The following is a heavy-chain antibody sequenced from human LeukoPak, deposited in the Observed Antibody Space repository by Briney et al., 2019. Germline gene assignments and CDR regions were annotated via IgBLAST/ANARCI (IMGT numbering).Heavy chain of an antibody. CDR3: ARNDIVVVPAAQGNWFDP. CDR1: GGTFSSYA. Sequence: ASVKVSCKASGGTFSSYAISWVRQAPGQGLEWMGRIIPILGIANYAQKFQGRVTITADKSTSTAYMELSSLRSEDTAVYYCARNDIVVVPAAQGNWFDPWGQGTLVTVSS. D-gene: IGHD2-2*01. J-gene: IGHJ5*02. V-gene: IGHV1-69*04. CDR2: IIPILGIA.